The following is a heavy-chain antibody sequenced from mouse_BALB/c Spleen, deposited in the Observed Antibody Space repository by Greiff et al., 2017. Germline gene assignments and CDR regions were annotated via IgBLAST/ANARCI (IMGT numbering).Heavy chain of an antibody. V-gene: IGHV5-6-5*01. CDR2: ISSGGST. CDR1: GFTFSSYA. CDR3: ARGGDYYGSNYAMDY. J-gene: IGHJ4*01. D-gene: IGHD1-1*01. Sequence: EVMLVESGGGLVKPGGSLKLSCAASGFTFSSYAMSWVRQTPEKRLEWVASISSGGSTYYPDSVKGRFTISRDNARNILYLQMSSLRSEDTAMYYCARGGDYYGSNYAMDYWGQGTSVTVAS.